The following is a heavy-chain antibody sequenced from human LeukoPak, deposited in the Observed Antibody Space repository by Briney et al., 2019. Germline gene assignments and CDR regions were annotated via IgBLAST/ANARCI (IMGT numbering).Heavy chain of an antibody. CDR2: IRSKTEGETK. CDR3: ATGVVTGTSR. Sequence: GGSLSLSCAVSRLTYRNAWMSWVRQAPGKGLEWVARIRSKTEGETKEYAASVKGRFTISRDDSRSRLYLQMNSLKTEDTAVYYCATGVVTGTSRWGQGTLVTVSS. J-gene: IGHJ4*02. D-gene: IGHD1-1*01. CDR1: RLTYRNAW. V-gene: IGHV3-15*01.